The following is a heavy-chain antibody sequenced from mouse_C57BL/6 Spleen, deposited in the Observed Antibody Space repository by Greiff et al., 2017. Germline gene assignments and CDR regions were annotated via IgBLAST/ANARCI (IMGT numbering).Heavy chain of an antibody. CDR1: GFTFSSYG. V-gene: IGHV5-6*01. J-gene: IGHJ2*01. CDR3: ARALITTVVAYYLDY. Sequence: EVKLMESGGDLVKPGGSLKLSCAASGFTFSSYGMSWVRQTPDKRLEWVATISSGGSYTYYPDSVKGRFTISRDNAKNTLYLQMSSLKSEDTAMYYCARALITTVVAYYLDYGGQGTTLTVSS. CDR2: ISSGGSYT. D-gene: IGHD1-1*01.